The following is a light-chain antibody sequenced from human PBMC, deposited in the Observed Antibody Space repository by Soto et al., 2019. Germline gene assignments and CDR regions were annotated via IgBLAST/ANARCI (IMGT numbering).Light chain of an antibody. V-gene: IGKV3-15*01. CDR3: QQYNEWFAIT. J-gene: IGKJ5*01. Sequence: EIVLTQSPATLSVSPGERVTLSCRASQSVARKLAWYQQKPGQAPRVLIYDTSTRATRLPARFSGSGSGTEFTLTISSLQSEDSAVYYCQQYNEWFAITFGQGTRLEIK. CDR2: DTS. CDR1: QSVARK.